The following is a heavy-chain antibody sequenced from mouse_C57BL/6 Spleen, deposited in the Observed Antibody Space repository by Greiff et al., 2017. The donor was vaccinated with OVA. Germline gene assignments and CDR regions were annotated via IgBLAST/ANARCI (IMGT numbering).Heavy chain of an antibody. CDR2: IYPGDGDT. CDR3: ARYRYAMDY. Sequence: QVQLKESGPELVKPGASVKISCKASGYAFSSSWMNWVKQRPGKGLEWIGRIYPGDGDTNYNGKFKGKATLTADKSSSTAYMQLSSLTSEDSAVYFCARYRYAMDYWGQGTSVTVSS. V-gene: IGHV1-82*01. CDR1: GYAFSSSW. J-gene: IGHJ4*01.